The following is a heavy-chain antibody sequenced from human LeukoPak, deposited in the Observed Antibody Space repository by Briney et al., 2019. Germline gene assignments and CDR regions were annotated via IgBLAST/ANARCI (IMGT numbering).Heavy chain of an antibody. J-gene: IGHJ4*02. CDR1: GGSISSSSYY. CDR3: ASEYSSGTIDY. D-gene: IGHD6-25*01. Sequence: SETLSLTCTVSGGSISSSSYYWGWIRQPPGKGLEWIGSIYYSGSTYYNPSLKSRVTISVDTSKNQFSLKLSSVTAAGTAVYYCASEYSSGTIDYWGQGTLVTVSS. CDR2: IYYSGST. V-gene: IGHV4-39*01.